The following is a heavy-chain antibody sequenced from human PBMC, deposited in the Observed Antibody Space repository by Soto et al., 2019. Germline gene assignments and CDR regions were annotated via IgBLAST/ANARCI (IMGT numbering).Heavy chain of an antibody. CDR1: GASISSFY. CDR3: ARTRTDYQDY. Sequence: NPSETLSLTCAVSGASISSFYWSWIRQPPGKGLERIGYIYYSGSATYNTSLKSRVTISVDTSKNQFSLRLSSVTAADTAVYYCARTRTDYQDYWGQGTLVTVSS. J-gene: IGHJ4*02. CDR2: IYYSGSA. D-gene: IGHD4-17*01. V-gene: IGHV4-59*01.